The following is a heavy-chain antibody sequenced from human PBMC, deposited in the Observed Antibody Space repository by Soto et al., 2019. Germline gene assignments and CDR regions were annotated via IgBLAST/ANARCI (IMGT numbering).Heavy chain of an antibody. J-gene: IGHJ6*02. CDR2: IKSKTDGGTT. V-gene: IGHV3-15*01. CDR1: GFTFSNAW. CDR3: TTDGVGSDYGMDV. D-gene: IGHD1-26*01. Sequence: GGSLRLSCAASGFTFSNAWMSWVRQAPGKGLEWVGRIKSKTDGGTTDYAAPVKGRFTISRDDSKNTLYLQMNSLKTEDTAVYYCTTDGVGSDYGMDVWGQGTTVTVSS.